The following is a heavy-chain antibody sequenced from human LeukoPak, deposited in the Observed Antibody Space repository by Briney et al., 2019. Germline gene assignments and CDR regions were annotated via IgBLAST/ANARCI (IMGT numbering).Heavy chain of an antibody. D-gene: IGHD1-26*01. CDR2: IYSSGST. J-gene: IGHJ6*02. V-gene: IGHV4-59*01. CDR1: GGSISSFY. CDR3: ARVVGEVRPTWTYYYYGMDV. Sequence: SETLSLTCTVSGGSISSFYCSWIRQPPGKGLEWIGYIYSSGSTNYNPSLKSRVTISVDTSKNQFSLRLSSVTAADTAVYYCARVVGEVRPTWTYYYYGMDVWGQGTTVTVSS.